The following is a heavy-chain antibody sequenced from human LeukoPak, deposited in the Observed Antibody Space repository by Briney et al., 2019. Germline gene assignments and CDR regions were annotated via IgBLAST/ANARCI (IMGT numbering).Heavy chain of an antibody. Sequence: GASVKVSCKASGYTFTSYDINWVRQATGQGLEWMGWMNPNSGNTGYAQKFQGRVTMTRNTSISTAYMELSSQRSEDTAVYYCARGYIVATITFDYFDYWGQGTLVTVSS. V-gene: IGHV1-8*01. CDR3: ARGYIVATITFDYFDY. CDR2: MNPNSGNT. J-gene: IGHJ4*02. CDR1: GYTFTSYD. D-gene: IGHD5-12*01.